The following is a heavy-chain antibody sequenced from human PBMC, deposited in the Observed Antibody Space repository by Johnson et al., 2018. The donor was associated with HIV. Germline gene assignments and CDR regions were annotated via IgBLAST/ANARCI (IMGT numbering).Heavy chain of an antibody. D-gene: IGHD3-10*01. CDR2: IRYDGSNK. CDR3: ARAPEVRGVDAFDV. Sequence: QEQLVESGGGVVQPGGSLRLSCAASGFTFSSYGMHWVRQAPGKGLEWVAFIRYDGSNKYYADSVTGRFTISRDNSKNTLYLQMNILRAEDTAVYYCARAPEVRGVDAFDVWGQGTMVTVSS. CDR1: GFTFSSYG. J-gene: IGHJ3*01. V-gene: IGHV3-30*02.